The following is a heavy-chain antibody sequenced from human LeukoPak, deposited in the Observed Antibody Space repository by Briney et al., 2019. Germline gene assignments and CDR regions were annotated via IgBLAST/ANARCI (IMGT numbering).Heavy chain of an antibody. Sequence: GESLKISCKGSGYSFTSYWIGWVRQMPGKGLEWMGIIYPGDSDTRYSPSFQGQVTISADKSISTAYLQWSSLKASDTAMYYCARHGSGTKNYYDSNDAFDIWGQGTMVTVSS. CDR3: ARHGSGTKNYYDSNDAFDI. CDR2: IYPGDSDT. D-gene: IGHD3-22*01. V-gene: IGHV5-51*01. J-gene: IGHJ3*02. CDR1: GYSFTSYW.